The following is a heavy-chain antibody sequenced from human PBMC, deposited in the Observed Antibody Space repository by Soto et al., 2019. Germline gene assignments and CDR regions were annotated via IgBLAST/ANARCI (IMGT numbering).Heavy chain of an antibody. V-gene: IGHV3-23*01. CDR1: GFTFSSYA. CDR2: ISGSGDST. J-gene: IGHJ4*02. CDR3: ARRSSSWYFDY. Sequence: EVQLLESGGGLVQPGGSLRLSCAASGFTFSSYAMSWVRQAPGKGLEWVSVISGSGDSTYYADSVKGRFTISRDNSKTTVYLQMTSLRAEDTAVYYCARRSSSWYFDYWGQGTLVTVSS. D-gene: IGHD6-13*01.